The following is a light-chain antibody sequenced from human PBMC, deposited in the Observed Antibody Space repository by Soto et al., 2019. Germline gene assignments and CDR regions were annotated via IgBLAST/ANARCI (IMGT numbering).Light chain of an antibody. Sequence: EMVVTQSPATLSVSPGERATLSCRASQDVSSNLAWYQQKPGQAPSLLIYGASTRATGTPARFSGSGSGTEFTLTISSLQSEDYAVYYCQRYNNWPLTFGGGTKVESK. CDR1: QDVSSN. V-gene: IGKV3-15*01. CDR2: GAS. J-gene: IGKJ4*01. CDR3: QRYNNWPLT.